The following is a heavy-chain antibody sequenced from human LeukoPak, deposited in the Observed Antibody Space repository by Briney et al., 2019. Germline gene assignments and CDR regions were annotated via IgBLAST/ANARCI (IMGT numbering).Heavy chain of an antibody. CDR3: ARDLGYYYDSSGYYRTTTDY. J-gene: IGHJ4*02. CDR2: INHSGST. D-gene: IGHD3-22*01. CDR1: GGSFSGYY. Sequence: SETLSLTCAVYGGSFSGYYWSWIRQPPGKGLEWIGEINHSGSTNYNPSLKSRVTISVDTSKNQFSLKLSSVTAADTAVYYCARDLGYYYDSSGYYRTTTDYWGQGTLVTVSS. V-gene: IGHV4-34*01.